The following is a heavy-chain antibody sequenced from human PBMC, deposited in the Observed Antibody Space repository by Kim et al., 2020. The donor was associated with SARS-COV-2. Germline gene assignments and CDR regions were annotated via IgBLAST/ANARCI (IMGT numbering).Heavy chain of an antibody. D-gene: IGHD4-17*01. J-gene: IGHJ6*02. CDR1: GGSISSYY. CDR2: IYYSGST. V-gene: IGHV4-59*13. Sequence: SETLSLTCTVSGGSISSYYWSWIRQPPGKGLEWIGYIYYSGSTNYNPSLKSRVTISVDTSKNQFSLKLSSVTAADTAVYYCARDRGYGDPYVRYYYGMDVWGQGTTVTVSS. CDR3: ARDRGYGDPYVRYYYGMDV.